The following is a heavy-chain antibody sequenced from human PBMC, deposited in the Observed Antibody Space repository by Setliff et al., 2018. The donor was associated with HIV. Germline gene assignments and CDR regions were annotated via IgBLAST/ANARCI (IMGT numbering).Heavy chain of an antibody. J-gene: IGHJ6*03. Sequence: PSETLSLTCTVSGSSFSGHFWTWIRQPPGKGLEWIGYIYSGGTTYYNSSLRIGVTISVDTLKNQFSLKLSSVTATDTAVYYCARRTSPPSGLYAVYYMDVWGRGTTVTVSS. D-gene: IGHD1-26*01. CDR1: GSSFSGHF. V-gene: IGHV4-59*11. CDR2: IYSGGTT. CDR3: ARRTSPPSGLYAVYYMDV.